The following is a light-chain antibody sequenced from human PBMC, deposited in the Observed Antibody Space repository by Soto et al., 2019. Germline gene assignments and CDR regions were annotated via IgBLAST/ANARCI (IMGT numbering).Light chain of an antibody. J-gene: IGKJ1*01. Sequence: DIQMTQSPSSLSASVGDRVTITCRASQSISNSLNWYQQRPGKAPKLLIYGTYSLQSGVQSRFSGSGSGTDFTLTIRSLQREDFATYYCKQSYSSSWTFGQGTKVDIK. CDR1: QSISNS. V-gene: IGKV1-39*01. CDR3: KQSYSSSWT. CDR2: GTY.